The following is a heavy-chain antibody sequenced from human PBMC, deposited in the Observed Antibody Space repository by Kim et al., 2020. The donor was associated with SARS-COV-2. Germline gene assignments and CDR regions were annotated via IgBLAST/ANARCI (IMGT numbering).Heavy chain of an antibody. J-gene: IGHJ4*02. CDR3: ARDASLFDSSGYYFVDSDYYLHY. CDR1: GYNFSKYG. V-gene: IGHV1-18*04. D-gene: IGHD3-22*01. Sequence: ASVKVSCKVSGYNFSKYGITWVRQDPGQGLEWMGWISAHNGNTIYAEDFTARITLTTDTPTNTGYMELRRLTSDDTAVYYCARDASLFDSSGYYFVDSDYYLHYWGQGTLITVSS. CDR2: ISAHNGNT.